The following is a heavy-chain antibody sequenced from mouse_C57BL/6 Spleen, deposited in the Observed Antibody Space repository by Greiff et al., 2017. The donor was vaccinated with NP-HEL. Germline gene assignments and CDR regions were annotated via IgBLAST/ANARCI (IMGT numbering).Heavy chain of an antibody. Sequence: EVQLQQSGPELVKPGASVKISCKASGYTFTDYYMNWVKQSHGKSLEWIGDINPNNGGTSYNQKFKGKATLTVDKSSSTAYMELRSLTSEDSAVYYCARGPYFDYWGQSTTLTVSS. J-gene: IGHJ2*01. V-gene: IGHV1-26*01. CDR3: ARGPYFDY. CDR1: GYTFTDYY. CDR2: INPNNGGT.